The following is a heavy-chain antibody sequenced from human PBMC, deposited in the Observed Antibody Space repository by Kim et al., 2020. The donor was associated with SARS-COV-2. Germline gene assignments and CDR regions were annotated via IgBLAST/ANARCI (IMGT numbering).Heavy chain of an antibody. J-gene: IGHJ5*02. V-gene: IGHV1-2*06. CDR1: GYTFTGYY. Sequence: ASVKVSCKASGYTFTGYYMHWVRQAPGQGLEWMGRINPNSGGTNYAQKFQGRVTMTRDTSISTAYMELSRLRSDDTAVYYCARGPARYCSSTSCYNTALNWFDPWGQGTLVTVSS. D-gene: IGHD2-2*02. CDR2: INPNSGGT. CDR3: ARGPARYCSSTSCYNTALNWFDP.